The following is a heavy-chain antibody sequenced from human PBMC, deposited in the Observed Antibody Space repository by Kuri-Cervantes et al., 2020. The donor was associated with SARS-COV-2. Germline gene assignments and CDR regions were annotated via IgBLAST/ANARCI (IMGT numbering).Heavy chain of an antibody. CDR3: ARVGCSSTSCYRAIDY. V-gene: IGHV1-2*02. CDR1: GYTFTGYY. D-gene: IGHD2-2*01. J-gene: IGHJ4*02. Sequence: ASVKVSCKASGYTFTGYYMHWVRQAPGQGLEWMGWINPNSGGTNYAQKFQGRVTMTRDTSISTAYMELSRLRSDDTAVYYCARVGCSSTSCYRAIDYCGQGTLVTVSS. CDR2: INPNSGGT.